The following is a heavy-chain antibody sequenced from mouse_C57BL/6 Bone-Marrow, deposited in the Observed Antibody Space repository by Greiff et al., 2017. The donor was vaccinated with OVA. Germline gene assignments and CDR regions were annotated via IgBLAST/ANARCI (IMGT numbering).Heavy chain of an antibody. D-gene: IGHD1-1*01. CDR3: ARGVEPYFDF. Sequence: EVKLMESEGGLVQPGSSMKLSCTASGFTFSDYYMAWVRQVPEKGLEWVANINYDGSSTYYLDSLKSRFIISRDNAKNILYLQMSSLKSVDTATSYCARGVEPYFDFWGTGTTVTVSS. J-gene: IGHJ1*03. CDR2: INYDGSST. CDR1: GFTFSDYY. V-gene: IGHV5-16*01.